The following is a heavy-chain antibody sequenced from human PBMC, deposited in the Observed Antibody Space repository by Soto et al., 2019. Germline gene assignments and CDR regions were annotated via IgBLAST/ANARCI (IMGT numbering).Heavy chain of an antibody. J-gene: IGHJ4*02. V-gene: IGHV3-30*18. D-gene: IGHD5-12*01. CDR2: ISYDGSNK. CDR3: AKDLFPSGYALS. Sequence: QVQLVESGGGVVQPGRSLRLSCAASGFTFSSYGMHWVRQAPGKRLEWVAVISYDGSNKYYADSVKGRFTISRDNSKNTLYLQMNSLRAEDTAVYYCAKDLFPSGYALSWGQGTLVTVSS. CDR1: GFTFSSYG.